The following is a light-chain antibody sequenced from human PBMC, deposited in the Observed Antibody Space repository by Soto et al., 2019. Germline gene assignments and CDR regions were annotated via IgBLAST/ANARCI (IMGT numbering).Light chain of an antibody. CDR2: EVS. Sequence: QSVLTQPASVSGSPGQSITISCTGTSSDVGGYNYVSWYQQHPGKAPKLMIFEVSSRPPGVSNRFSGSKSGNTASLTISGIQAEDEADYYCSSYTSSSTYVFGTGTKVTVL. J-gene: IGLJ1*01. CDR3: SSYTSSSTYV. CDR1: SSDVGGYNY. V-gene: IGLV2-14*01.